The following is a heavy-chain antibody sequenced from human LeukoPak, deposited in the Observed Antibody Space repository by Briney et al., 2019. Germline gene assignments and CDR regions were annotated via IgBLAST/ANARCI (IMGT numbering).Heavy chain of an antibody. CDR1: GFTFSNYA. J-gene: IGHJ4*02. D-gene: IGHD1-26*01. CDR2: ISGSGGST. CDR3: AKVWYSGTIRGNFDY. V-gene: IGHV3-23*01. Sequence: GGSLRLSCAASGFTFSNYAMTWVRQALGKGLEWVSGISGSGGSTYYADSVRGRFTISRDNSKNTLYLQMNSLRAEDTAVYYCAKVWYSGTIRGNFDYWGQGTLVTVSS.